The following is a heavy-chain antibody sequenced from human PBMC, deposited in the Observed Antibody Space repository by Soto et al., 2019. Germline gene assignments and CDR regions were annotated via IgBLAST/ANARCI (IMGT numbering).Heavy chain of an antibody. CDR1: GFTFSSYG. Sequence: GGSLRLSCAASGFTFSSYGMHWVRQAPGKGLEWVAVISYDGSNKYYADSVKGRFTISRDNSKNTLYLQMNSLRAEDTAVYYCAKDAMGSGSYYTSYYFGYWGQGTLVTVSS. J-gene: IGHJ4*02. CDR2: ISYDGSNK. D-gene: IGHD3-10*01. CDR3: AKDAMGSGSYYTSYYFGY. V-gene: IGHV3-30*18.